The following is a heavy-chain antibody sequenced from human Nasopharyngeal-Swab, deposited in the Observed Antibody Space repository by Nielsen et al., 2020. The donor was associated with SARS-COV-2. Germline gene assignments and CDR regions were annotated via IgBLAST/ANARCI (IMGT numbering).Heavy chain of an antibody. V-gene: IGHV3-23*01. CDR2: FSGSGGST. Sequence: GESLKISCAASGFTFSTYAVSWVRQAPGKGLEWVSVFSGSGGSTYYADSVKGRFTISRDNSTLYLQMNSLRTEDTALYYCTKQNMAPPYYYMDVWGKGTTVTVSS. CDR1: GFTFSTYA. CDR3: TKQNMAPPYYYMDV. J-gene: IGHJ6*03. D-gene: IGHD2/OR15-2a*01.